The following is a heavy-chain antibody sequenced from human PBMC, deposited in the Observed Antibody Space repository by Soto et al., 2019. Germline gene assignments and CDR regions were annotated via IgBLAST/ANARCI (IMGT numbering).Heavy chain of an antibody. Sequence: EVQLVESGGGLVQPGGSLRLSCAASGFTFSNYDMHWVRQVTGKGLEWVSGITTAGDTYYPGSVKGRFTISREKAKNSLYLQVNSLSAGDTAVYYCARALQGGSYGMDVWGLGATVTVSS. V-gene: IGHV3-13*01. D-gene: IGHD1-26*01. CDR1: GFTFSNYD. CDR2: ITTAGDT. CDR3: ARALQGGSYGMDV. J-gene: IGHJ6*02.